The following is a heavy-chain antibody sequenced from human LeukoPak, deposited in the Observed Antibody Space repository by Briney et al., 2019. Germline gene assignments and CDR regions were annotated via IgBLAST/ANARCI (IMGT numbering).Heavy chain of an antibody. J-gene: IGHJ6*02. CDR3: ARYVDTAMVTSAPDYYYYGMDV. CDR1: GGTFSSYA. D-gene: IGHD5-18*01. Sequence: ASVKVSCKASGGTFSSYAISWVRQAPGQGLEWMGWMNPNSGNTGCAQKFQGRVTMTRNTSISTAYMELSSLRSEDTAVYYCARYVDTAMVTSAPDYYYYGMDVWGQGTTVTVSS. CDR2: MNPNSGNT. V-gene: IGHV1-8*02.